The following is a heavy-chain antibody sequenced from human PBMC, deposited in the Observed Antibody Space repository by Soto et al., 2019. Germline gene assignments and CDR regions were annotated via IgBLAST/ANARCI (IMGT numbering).Heavy chain of an antibody. CDR3: AREWYDILTGYYCDY. D-gene: IGHD3-9*01. V-gene: IGHV1-3*04. CDR1: GYTFTTYA. Sequence: GASVKVSCKASGYTFTTYAIHWVRQAPGQGLEWMGWINTGNGNTKYSQKFQGRVTITRDTSASTAYMELSSLRSEDTAVYYCAREWYDILTGYYCDYWGQGTLVTVSS. J-gene: IGHJ4*02. CDR2: INTGNGNT.